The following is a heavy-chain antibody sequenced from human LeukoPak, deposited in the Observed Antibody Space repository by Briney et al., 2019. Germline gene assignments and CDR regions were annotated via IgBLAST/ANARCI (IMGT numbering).Heavy chain of an antibody. CDR2: FDPEDGET. D-gene: IGHD6-19*01. Sequence: ASVKVSCKVSGYTLTGLSMHWVRQAPGKGLEWMGGFDPEDGETIYAQKFQGRVTMTEDTSTDTAYMELSSLRSEDTAVYYCATEVRLDDSFDYWGQGTLVTVSS. CDR3: ATEVRLDDSFDY. J-gene: IGHJ4*02. V-gene: IGHV1-24*01. CDR1: GYTLTGLS.